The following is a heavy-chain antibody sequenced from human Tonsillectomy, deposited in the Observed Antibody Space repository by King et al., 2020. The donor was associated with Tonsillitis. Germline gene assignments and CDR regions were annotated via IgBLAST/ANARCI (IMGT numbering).Heavy chain of an antibody. CDR1: GYSFTSYW. CDR3: ATGHSVWGRGGAFDI. J-gene: IGHJ3*02. CDR2: IDPSDSYT. V-gene: IGHV5-10-1*03. D-gene: IGHD3-16*01. Sequence: QLVQSGAEVKKPGESLRISCKGSGYSFTSYWISWVRQMPGKGLEWMGRIDPSDSYTNYSPSFQGHVTISADKSISTAYLQWSSLKASDTAMYYCATGHSVWGRGGAFDIWGQGTMVTVSS.